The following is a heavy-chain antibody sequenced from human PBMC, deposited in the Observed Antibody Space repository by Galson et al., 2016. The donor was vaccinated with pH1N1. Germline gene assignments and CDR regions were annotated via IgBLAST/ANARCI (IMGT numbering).Heavy chain of an antibody. D-gene: IGHD4-17*01. V-gene: IGHV3-23*01. CDR3: AKDFSSDYGDYGLDY. J-gene: IGHJ4*02. Sequence: SLRLSCAASGFTFSSYAMSWVRQAPGKGLERVSAISGRGESTYYSDSVKSHLTISRDNSKNTLYLQMNCLRTEDTAVYYCAKDFSSDYGDYGLDYWGQGTLVTVSS. CDR1: GFTFSSYA. CDR2: ISGRGEST.